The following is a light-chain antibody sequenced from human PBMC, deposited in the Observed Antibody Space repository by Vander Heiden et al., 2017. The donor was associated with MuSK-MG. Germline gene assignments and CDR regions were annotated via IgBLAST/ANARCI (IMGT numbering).Light chain of an antibody. CDR1: QSISSW. CDR3: QQDNSYSET. V-gene: IGKV1-5*03. Sequence: DIQMTQSPSTVSSSVGDRVTITCRASQSISSWLAWYPQKPGKPPKLLIYKASSLGSGVPSRFSGSGSGTEFTLTISSLQPDDFATYYCQQDNSYSETFGQGTKVEIK. J-gene: IGKJ1*01. CDR2: KAS.